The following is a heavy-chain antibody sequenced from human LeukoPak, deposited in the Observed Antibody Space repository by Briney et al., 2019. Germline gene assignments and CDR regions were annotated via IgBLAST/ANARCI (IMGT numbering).Heavy chain of an antibody. Sequence: VASVKVSCKASGYTFTGYGISWVRQAPGQGLEWMGWISAYNGNTNYAQQLQGRVTMTTDTSTSTAYMELRSLRSDDTAVYYCARDRGSIAARRGDWFDPWGQGTLVTVSS. CDR2: ISAYNGNT. CDR3: ARDRGSIAARRGDWFDP. V-gene: IGHV1-18*01. J-gene: IGHJ5*02. CDR1: GYTFTGYG. D-gene: IGHD6-6*01.